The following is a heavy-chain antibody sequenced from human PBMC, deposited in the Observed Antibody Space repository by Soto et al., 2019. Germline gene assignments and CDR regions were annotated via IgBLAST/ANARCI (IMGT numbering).Heavy chain of an antibody. CDR2: IIPIFGTA. Sequence: SVKVSCKASGGTFSSYAISWVRQAPGQGLEWVGGIIPIFGTANYAQKFQGRVTITADESTSTAYMELSSLRSEDTAVYYCAGDCIAQDPSIAARRPCADYWGQGTLVTVSS. J-gene: IGHJ4*02. CDR1: GGTFSSYA. V-gene: IGHV1-69*13. D-gene: IGHD6-6*01. CDR3: AGDCIAQDPSIAARRPCADY.